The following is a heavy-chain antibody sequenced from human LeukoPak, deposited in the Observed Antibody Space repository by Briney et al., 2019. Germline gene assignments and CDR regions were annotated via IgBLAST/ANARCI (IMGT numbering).Heavy chain of an antibody. Sequence: GASVKVSCKASGYTFTSYDINWVRQAPGQGLEWMGWISAYNGNTNYAQKLQGRVTMTTDTSTSTAYMELRSLRSDDTAVYYCARGLIRITMIVVADHDAFDIWGQGTMVTVSS. CDR1: GYTFTSYD. CDR3: ARGLIRITMIVVADHDAFDI. V-gene: IGHV1-18*01. CDR2: ISAYNGNT. D-gene: IGHD3-22*01. J-gene: IGHJ3*02.